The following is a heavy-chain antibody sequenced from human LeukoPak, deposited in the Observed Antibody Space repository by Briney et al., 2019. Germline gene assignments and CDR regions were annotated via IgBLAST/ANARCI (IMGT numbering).Heavy chain of an antibody. D-gene: IGHD1-26*01. CDR1: GYTFTGYY. V-gene: IGHV1-69*13. CDR2: IIPIFGTA. J-gene: IGHJ6*02. CDR3: ARDPGPSGSYYV. Sequence: SVKVSCKASGYTFTGYYMHWVRQAPGQGLEWMGGIIPIFGTANYAQKFQGRVTITADESTSTAYMELSSLRSEDTAVYYCARDPGPSGSYYVWGQGTTVTVSS.